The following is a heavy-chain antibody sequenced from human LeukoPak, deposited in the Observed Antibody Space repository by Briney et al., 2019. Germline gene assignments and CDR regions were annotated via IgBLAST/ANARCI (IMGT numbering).Heavy chain of an antibody. J-gene: IGHJ4*02. D-gene: IGHD3-3*01. CDR3: ARLSKGRFFEYVFDF. CDR1: GDSLTDTIFH. Sequence: SETLSLTYTASGDSLTDTIFHWGWNRQPQGQELHCIDNNYYTGSTYSNPSLRSRVTMSVDTSKNQCSVKMSSVTAADTAVYYCARLSKGRFFEYVFDFWGEGSLLSVSS. V-gene: IGHV4-39*01. CDR2: NYYTGST.